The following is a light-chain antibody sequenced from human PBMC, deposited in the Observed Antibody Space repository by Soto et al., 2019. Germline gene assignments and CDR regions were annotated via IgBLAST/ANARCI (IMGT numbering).Light chain of an antibody. CDR2: DTS. CDR1: QSLTNSY. V-gene: IGKV3-20*01. CDR3: HQFGDSPQT. J-gene: IGKJ1*01. Sequence: DIVLTQSPDTLSLSPVNGASLSCRVSQSLTNSYIAWYQVKPGQAPRLLIYDTSSRATGIPDRFSGSGSGTDFTLAISRLEPEDFAVYYCHQFGDSPQTFGQGTKVDIK.